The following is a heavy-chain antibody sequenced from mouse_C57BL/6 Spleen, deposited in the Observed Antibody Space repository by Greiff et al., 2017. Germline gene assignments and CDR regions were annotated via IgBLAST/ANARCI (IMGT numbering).Heavy chain of an antibody. Sequence: QVQLKESGAELVKPGASVKISCKASGYAFSRYWMNWVKQRPGKGLEWIGQIYPGDGDTNYNGTFKGKATLTADKSSSTAYMQRSSLTSEDSAVYFCAREGAWFAYWGQGTLVTVSA. CDR1: GYAFSRYW. V-gene: IGHV1-80*01. CDR2: IYPGDGDT. CDR3: AREGAWFAY. J-gene: IGHJ3*01.